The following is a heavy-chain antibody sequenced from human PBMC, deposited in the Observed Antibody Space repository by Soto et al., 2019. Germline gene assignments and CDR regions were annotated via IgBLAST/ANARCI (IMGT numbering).Heavy chain of an antibody. CDR2: IYYSGST. J-gene: IGHJ4*02. CDR3: ASSHGDYFDY. V-gene: IGHV4-30-4*01. D-gene: IGHD4-17*01. Sequence: SETLSLTCTVSGGSISSGDYYWSWIRQPPGKGLEWIGYIYYSGSTYHNPSLKSRVTISVDTSKNQFSLKLSSVTAADTAVYYCASSHGDYFDYWGQGTLVTVSS. CDR1: GGSISSGDYY.